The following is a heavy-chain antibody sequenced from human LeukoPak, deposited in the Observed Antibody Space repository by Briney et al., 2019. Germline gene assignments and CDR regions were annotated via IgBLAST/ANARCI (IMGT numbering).Heavy chain of an antibody. CDR3: ARGANWNDYYYYMDV. CDR2: TYYSGST. Sequence: SETLSLTCTVSGGSISSYYWSCIRQPPGKGLEWIGYTYYSGSTNYNPSLKSRVTISVDTSKNQFSLKLSSVTAADTAVYYCARGANWNDYYYYMDVWGKGTTVTVSS. J-gene: IGHJ6*03. V-gene: IGHV4-59*01. D-gene: IGHD1-20*01. CDR1: GGSISSYY.